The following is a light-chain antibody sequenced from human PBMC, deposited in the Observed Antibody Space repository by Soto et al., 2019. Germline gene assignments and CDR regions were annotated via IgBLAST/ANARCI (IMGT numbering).Light chain of an antibody. CDR1: QSISSW. CDR3: QQYNSSPVT. CDR2: KAS. Sequence: DIQMTQSPSTLSASVGDRVTITCRASQSISSWLAWYQQKPGKAPKLLIYKASSLESGVPSRFSGSGSGTEFTLTISSLQPDDFAIYYCQQYNSSPVTFGQGTKVEIK. J-gene: IGKJ1*01. V-gene: IGKV1-5*03.